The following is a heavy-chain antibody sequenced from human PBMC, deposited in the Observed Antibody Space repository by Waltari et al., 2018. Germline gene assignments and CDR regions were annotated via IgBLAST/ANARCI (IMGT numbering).Heavy chain of an antibody. D-gene: IGHD6-13*01. CDR1: GFTFGDYA. CDR2: IRSKAYGGTT. CDR3: TKLAAAGHYYHYYMDV. Sequence: EVQLVESGGGLVQPGRSLRLSCTASGFTFGDYAMSWVRQDPGKGLEWIGFIRSKAYGGTTEYGAAVKGRFTISRDDSKSIAYLQMNSLKTEDTALYYCTKLAAAGHYYHYYMDVWGKGTTVTVSS. V-gene: IGHV3-49*04. J-gene: IGHJ6*03.